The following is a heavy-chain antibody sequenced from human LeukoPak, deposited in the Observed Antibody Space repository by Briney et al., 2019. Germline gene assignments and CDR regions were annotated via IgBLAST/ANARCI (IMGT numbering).Heavy chain of an antibody. CDR2: MNPNSGKT. V-gene: IGHV1-8*01. CDR1: GYTFTSYD. J-gene: IGHJ6*02. Sequence: ASVKVSCKASGYTFTSYDINWVRQATGQGLEWMGWMNPNSGKTGYAQKFQGRGTITRNTSISTAYMELSSLRSEDTAVYYCARLNIAARMCMDVWGQGTTVTVSS. CDR3: ARLNIAARMCMDV. D-gene: IGHD6-6*01.